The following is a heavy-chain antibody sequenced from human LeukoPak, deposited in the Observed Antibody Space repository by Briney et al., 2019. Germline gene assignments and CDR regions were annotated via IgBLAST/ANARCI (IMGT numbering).Heavy chain of an antibody. V-gene: IGHV3-74*01. CDR3: ARDQGELGGIDY. D-gene: IGHD7-27*01. J-gene: IGHJ4*02. Sequence: GGSLKLSCAASGFTFSSYWMHWVRQAPGKGLVWVSRINTDGSSTSYADSVKGRFTISGDNAKNTLYLQMNSLRAEDTAVYYCARDQGELGGIDYWGQGTLVTVSS. CDR1: GFTFSSYW. CDR2: INTDGSST.